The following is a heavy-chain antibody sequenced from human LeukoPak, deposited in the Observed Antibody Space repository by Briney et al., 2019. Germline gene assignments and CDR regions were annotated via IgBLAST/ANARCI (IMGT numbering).Heavy chain of an antibody. CDR1: GGTFSSYA. CDR3: ARVTGGRYCSTTSCYMRGWFDP. CDR2: IIPVFGTS. J-gene: IGHJ5*02. D-gene: IGHD2-2*02. V-gene: IGHV1-69*05. Sequence: ASVKVSCKASGGTFSSYAISWVRRAPGQGLEWMGGIIPVFGTSNYAQKFQGRVTITTDESTRTAYMELSSLRSEDTAVYYCARVTGGRYCSTTSCYMRGWFDPWGQGTLVTVSS.